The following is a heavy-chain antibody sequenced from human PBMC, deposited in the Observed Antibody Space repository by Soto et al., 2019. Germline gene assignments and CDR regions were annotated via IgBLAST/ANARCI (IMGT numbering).Heavy chain of an antibody. CDR3: ARAPGIAAAVTEYYFDY. CDR1: GGSISSSNW. Sequence: QVQLQESGPGLVKPSGTLSLTCAVSGGSISSSNWWSWVRQPPGKGLEWIGEIYHSGSTNYNPSLKSRVTISVDKSKNQFSLKLSSVTAADTAVYYCARAPGIAAAVTEYYFDYWGQGTLVTVSS. D-gene: IGHD6-13*01. CDR2: IYHSGST. J-gene: IGHJ4*02. V-gene: IGHV4-4*02.